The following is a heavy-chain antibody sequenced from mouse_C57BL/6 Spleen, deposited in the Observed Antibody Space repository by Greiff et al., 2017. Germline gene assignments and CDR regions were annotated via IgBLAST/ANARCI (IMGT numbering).Heavy chain of an antibody. CDR2: IDPATGNT. Sequence: EVQLQQSVAELVRPGASVKLSCTASGFNIKNTYMHWVKQRPEQGLEWIGRIDPATGNTKYAPKFQGKATITADTSSNTAYLQLSSLTSEDTAIYYCASPAIYDGYYHDFDVWGTGTTVTVSS. J-gene: IGHJ1*03. CDR1: GFNIKNTY. CDR3: ASPAIYDGYYHDFDV. V-gene: IGHV14-3*01. D-gene: IGHD2-3*01.